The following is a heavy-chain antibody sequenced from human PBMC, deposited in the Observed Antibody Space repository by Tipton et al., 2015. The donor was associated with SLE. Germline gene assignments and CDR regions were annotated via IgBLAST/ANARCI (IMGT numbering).Heavy chain of an antibody. Sequence: TLSLTCTVSGGSISSSSYYWGWIRQPPGKGLEWIGSIYYSGSTYYNPSLKSRVTISVDTSKNQFSLKLSSVTAADTAVYYCARSPWEAPFDYWGQGTLVTVSS. CDR2: IYYSGST. CDR3: ARSPWEAPFDY. D-gene: IGHD1-26*01. V-gene: IGHV4-39*07. CDR1: GGSISSSSYY. J-gene: IGHJ4*02.